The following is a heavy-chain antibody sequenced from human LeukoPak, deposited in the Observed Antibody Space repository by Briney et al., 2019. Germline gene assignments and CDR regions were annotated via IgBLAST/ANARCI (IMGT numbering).Heavy chain of an antibody. V-gene: IGHV3-23*01. J-gene: IGHJ4*02. CDR2: ISGSGGST. D-gene: IGHD3-22*01. Sequence: GGSLRLSCAASGFTFSSYAMSWVRQAPGKGLEWVSAISGSGGSTYYADSVKGRFTISRDNSKNTLYLQMNSLRAEDTAVYYCARDRHYYYDSSGYYRRFDYWGQGTLVTVSS. CDR1: GFTFSSYA. CDR3: ARDRHYYYDSSGYYRRFDY.